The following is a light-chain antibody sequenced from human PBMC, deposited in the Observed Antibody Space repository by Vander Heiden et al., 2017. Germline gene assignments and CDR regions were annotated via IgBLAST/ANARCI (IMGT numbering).Light chain of an antibody. CDR3: LQDHVFPWT. Sequence: AIQMTQSPSSLSASVGDRVTITCRASPDIGNDLPWYQQKPGKAPKFLISAVSSLEGGVPSRFSGSGFGTDFTLTITSLQPEDSATYYCLQDHVFPWTLGQGTKVEVK. CDR1: PDIGND. CDR2: AVS. V-gene: IGKV1-6*01. J-gene: IGKJ1*01.